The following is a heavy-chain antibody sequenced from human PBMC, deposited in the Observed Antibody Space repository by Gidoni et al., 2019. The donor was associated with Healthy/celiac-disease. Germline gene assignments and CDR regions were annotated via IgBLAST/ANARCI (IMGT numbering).Heavy chain of an antibody. J-gene: IGHJ3*02. CDR1: GYPSTGYY. D-gene: IGHD4-17*01. V-gene: IGHV1-8*01. CDR3: ATAYYGDYATRNDAFDI. CDR2: MNPNSGNT. Sequence: QVQLVQSGAEVQKPGASVKVSCRASGYPSTGYYINWVRQAAGQGLEWMGWMNPNSGNTGYAQTFQGRVTMTRNTSISTAYMELSSLRSEDTAVYYCATAYYGDYATRNDAFDIWGQGTMVTVSS.